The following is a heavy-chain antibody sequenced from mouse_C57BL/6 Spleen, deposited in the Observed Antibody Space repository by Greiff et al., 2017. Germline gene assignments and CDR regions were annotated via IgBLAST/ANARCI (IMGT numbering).Heavy chain of an antibody. CDR3: ARRGVYYLTTGAMDY. CDR2: VDPSDSYT. D-gene: IGHD2-12*01. V-gene: IGHV1-50*01. J-gene: IGHJ4*01. Sequence: QVQLQQPGAELVKPGASVKLSCKASGYTFTSYWLQWVKQRPGPGLEWIGEVDPSDSYTNYTQKFKGKATLTVDTSSSTAYMQLSSLISEDSAVYYCARRGVYYLTTGAMDYWGQGTSVTVSS. CDR1: GYTFTSYW.